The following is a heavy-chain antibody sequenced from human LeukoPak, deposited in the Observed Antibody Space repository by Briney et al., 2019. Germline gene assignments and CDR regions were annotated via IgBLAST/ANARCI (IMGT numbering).Heavy chain of an antibody. CDR3: ARDLVGEWELPPILDY. CDR1: GYTFTGYY. Sequence: ASVKVSCKASGYTFTGYYMHWVRQAPGQGLEWMGWINPNSGGTNYAQKFQGRVTMTRDTSISTAYMELSRLRSDDTAVYYCARDLVGEWELPPILDYWGQGTLVTVSS. CDR2: INPNSGGT. D-gene: IGHD1-26*01. J-gene: IGHJ4*02. V-gene: IGHV1-2*02.